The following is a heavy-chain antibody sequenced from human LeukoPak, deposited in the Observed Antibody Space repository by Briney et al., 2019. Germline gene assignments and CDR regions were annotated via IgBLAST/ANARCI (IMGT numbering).Heavy chain of an antibody. CDR1: GFTVSSND. V-gene: IGHV3-53*01. CDR2: IYSGGST. J-gene: IGHJ4*02. CDR3: ARQGGNSYGFRYFDY. D-gene: IGHD5-18*01. Sequence: GGSLRLSCAASGFTVSSNDMSWVRQAPGKGLECISVIYSGGSTDYADSVKGRLTISRDNSKNTLYLQMNSLRAEDTAVYYCARQGGNSYGFRYFDYWGQGTLVTVSS.